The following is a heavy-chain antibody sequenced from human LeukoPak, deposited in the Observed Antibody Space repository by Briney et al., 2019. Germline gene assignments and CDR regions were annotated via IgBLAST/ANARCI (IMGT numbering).Heavy chain of an antibody. Sequence: SETLSLTCTVAGGYISGYYWSWIRQPPGKGLEWIGNIHYSGSTNYNSSLKSRVTILVDKSENQFSLKVRSLTAADTAIYYCARRFRTSASGILHHDAYDIWGPGTEVIVSS. V-gene: IGHV4-59*08. J-gene: IGHJ3*02. CDR3: ARRFRTSASGILHHDAYDI. CDR1: GGYISGYY. CDR2: IHYSGST. D-gene: IGHD3-10*01.